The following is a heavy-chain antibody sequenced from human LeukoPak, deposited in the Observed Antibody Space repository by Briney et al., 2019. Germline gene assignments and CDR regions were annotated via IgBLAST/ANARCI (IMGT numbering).Heavy chain of an antibody. CDR1: GGSISSSSYY. V-gene: IGHV4-39*07. Sequence: SETLSLTCTVSGGSISSSSYYWGWIRQPPGKGLEWIGEINHSGSTNYNPSLKSRVTISVDTSKNQFSLKLSSVTAADTAVYYCAREGKPKSSGMDVWGQGTTVTVSS. J-gene: IGHJ6*02. CDR3: AREGKPKSSGMDV. CDR2: INHSGST.